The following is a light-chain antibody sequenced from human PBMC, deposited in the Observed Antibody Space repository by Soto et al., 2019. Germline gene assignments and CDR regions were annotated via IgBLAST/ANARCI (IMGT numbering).Light chain of an antibody. Sequence: QPVLTQPPSASGSPGQSVTISCTGTSSDVRGYNYVSWYQQHPGKAPKLMIYEVTKRPSGVPDRFSGSKSGNTASLTVSGLQAEDEADYYCSSYAGSNNYVFGTGTKLTVL. J-gene: IGLJ1*01. CDR2: EVT. V-gene: IGLV2-8*01. CDR1: SSDVRGYNY. CDR3: SSYAGSNNYV.